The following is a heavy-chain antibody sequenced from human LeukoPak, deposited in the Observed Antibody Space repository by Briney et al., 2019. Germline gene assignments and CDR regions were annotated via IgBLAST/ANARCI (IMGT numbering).Heavy chain of an antibody. V-gene: IGHV3-23*01. Sequence: GGSLRLSCAASGFTFNSYAMNWVRQAPGKGLEWVSAISASGGTTYYADSVKGRFTISRDNSKNTLYLQMNSLRAEDTAVYYCAKRGGSGTPDYWGQGTLVTVSS. CDR3: AKRGGSGTPDY. CDR2: ISASGGTT. J-gene: IGHJ4*02. D-gene: IGHD3-10*01. CDR1: GFTFNSYA.